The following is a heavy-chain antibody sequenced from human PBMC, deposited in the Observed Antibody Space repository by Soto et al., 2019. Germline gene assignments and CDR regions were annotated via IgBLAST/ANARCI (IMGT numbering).Heavy chain of an antibody. Sequence: QVQLLQSGAEVKKPGASVKVSCKASGYTFTSYGISWVRQAPGQGLEWMGWISAYNGNTNYAQKLQGRVTMTTDTSTSTAYMELRSLRSDDTAVYYCARVHYDILTGYYMGYYYGMDVWGQGTTVTVSS. CDR1: GYTFTSYG. CDR3: ARVHYDILTGYYMGYYYGMDV. CDR2: ISAYNGNT. J-gene: IGHJ6*02. D-gene: IGHD3-9*01. V-gene: IGHV1-18*01.